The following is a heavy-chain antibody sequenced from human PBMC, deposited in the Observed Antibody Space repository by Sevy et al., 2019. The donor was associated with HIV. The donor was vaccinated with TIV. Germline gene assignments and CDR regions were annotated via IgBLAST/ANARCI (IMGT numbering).Heavy chain of an antibody. Sequence: GGSLRLSCAASGFTFSSAWMSWVRLAPGKGLEWVGRIKSKTDGGSIDYAAPVKGRFTISKEDSKNTLYLQMNSLKTEDTAVYYCITDPGYRGYDEEVINYYYYGMDVWGQGTTVTVSS. V-gene: IGHV3-15*01. D-gene: IGHD5-12*01. CDR2: IKSKTDGGSI. CDR3: ITDPGYRGYDEEVINYYYYGMDV. CDR1: GFTFSSAW. J-gene: IGHJ6*02.